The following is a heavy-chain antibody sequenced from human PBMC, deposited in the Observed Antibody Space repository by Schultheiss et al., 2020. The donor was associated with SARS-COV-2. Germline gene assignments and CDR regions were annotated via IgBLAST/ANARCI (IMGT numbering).Heavy chain of an antibody. Sequence: SQTLSLTCTVSGGSISSYYWSWIRQPPGKGLEWIGYIYYSGSTNYNPSLKSRVTILVDTSKNHFSLKLSSVTAADTAVYYCARGGPAPLAYWGQGTLVTVSS. J-gene: IGHJ4*02. CDR2: IYYSGST. V-gene: IGHV4-59*01. CDR3: ARGGPAPLAY. D-gene: IGHD2-2*01. CDR1: GGSISSYY.